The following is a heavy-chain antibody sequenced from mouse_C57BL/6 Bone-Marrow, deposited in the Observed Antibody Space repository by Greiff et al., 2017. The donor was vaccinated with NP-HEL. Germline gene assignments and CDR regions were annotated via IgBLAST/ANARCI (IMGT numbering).Heavy chain of an antibody. Sequence: VQLQQSGPELVKPGASVKISCKASGYSFTSYYIHWVKQRPGQGLEWIGWIYPGSGNTKYNEKFKGKATLTADTSSSTAYMQLSSLTSEDSAVYYCARRPHYGSSYWFAYWGQGTLVTVSA. D-gene: IGHD1-1*01. CDR1: GYSFTSYY. V-gene: IGHV1-66*01. CDR2: IYPGSGNT. J-gene: IGHJ3*01. CDR3: ARRPHYGSSYWFAY.